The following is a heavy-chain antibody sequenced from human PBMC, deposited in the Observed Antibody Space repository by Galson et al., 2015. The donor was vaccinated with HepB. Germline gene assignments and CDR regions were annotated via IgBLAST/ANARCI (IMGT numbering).Heavy chain of an antibody. J-gene: IGHJ4*02. CDR2: IIPIFGTA. CDR1: GGTFSSYA. D-gene: IGHD4-17*01. V-gene: IGHV1-69*13. CDR3: STTVTPGPHY. Sequence: SVKVSCKASGGTFSSYAISWVRQAPGQGLEWMGGIIPIFGTANYAQKFQGRVTITADESTSTAYMELSSLRSEDTAVYYCSTTVTPGPHYWGQGTLVTVSS.